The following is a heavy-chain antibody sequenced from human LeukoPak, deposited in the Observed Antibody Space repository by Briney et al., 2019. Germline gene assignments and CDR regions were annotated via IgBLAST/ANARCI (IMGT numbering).Heavy chain of an antibody. CDR2: INSDGSST. CDR3: ASSPSWQSGMDV. J-gene: IGHJ6*02. Sequence: PGGSLRLSCAASGFTFSSYWMHWVRQAPGKGLVWVSRINSDGSSTSYADSVKGRFTISRDSAKNTLYLQMNSLRAEDTAVYYCASSPSWQSGMDVWGQGTTVTVSS. V-gene: IGHV3-74*01. D-gene: IGHD2-2*01. CDR1: GFTFSSYW.